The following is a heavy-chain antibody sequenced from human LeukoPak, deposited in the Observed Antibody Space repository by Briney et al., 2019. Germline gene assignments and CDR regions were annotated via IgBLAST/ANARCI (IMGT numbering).Heavy chain of an antibody. D-gene: IGHD1-7*01. J-gene: IGHJ4*02. CDR2: IHHSGST. CDR3: ARIGSLTGSTRALGY. CDR1: GGSISSSGYY. V-gene: IGHV4-39*07. Sequence: SETLSLTCSVSGGSISSSGYYWNWIRQPPGKGLEWIGSIHHSGSTYYNPSLKSRVTISVDTSKNQFSLKVSSVTAADTAVYYCARIGSLTGSTRALGYWGQGTLVTVSS.